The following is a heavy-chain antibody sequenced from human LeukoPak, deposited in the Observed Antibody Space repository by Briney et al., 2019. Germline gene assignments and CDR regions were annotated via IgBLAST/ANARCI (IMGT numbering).Heavy chain of an antibody. CDR2: ISAYNGNT. CDR3: ARDYGPYYDFWSGSCVFEY. J-gene: IGHJ4*02. CDR1: GCCVTRCV. Sequence: SVQVPHLPSGCCVTRCVLRWLRQPPGRELAWMGWISAYNGNTSYAQKLQGRVTLTTDTSTSTAYMELRSPRSDDTAVYYCARDYGPYYDFWSGSCVFEYWGQGTLVTVSS. V-gene: IGHV1-18*01. D-gene: IGHD3-3*01.